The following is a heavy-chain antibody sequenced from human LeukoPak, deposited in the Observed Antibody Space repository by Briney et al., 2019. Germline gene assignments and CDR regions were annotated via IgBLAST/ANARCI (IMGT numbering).Heavy chain of an antibody. CDR3: ARGAHVRYYRGAFDI. CDR2: INPSGGST. CDR1: GYIFTSYH. Sequence: ASVKVSCKASGYIFTSYHIHWVRQAPGQGREWMGIINPSGGSTNYAQKFQGRVTMTRDMSTSTVYMELTSLRFEDTAVYYCARGAHVRYYRGAFDIWGQGTMVTVSS. J-gene: IGHJ3*02. V-gene: IGHV1-46*01. D-gene: IGHD1-26*01.